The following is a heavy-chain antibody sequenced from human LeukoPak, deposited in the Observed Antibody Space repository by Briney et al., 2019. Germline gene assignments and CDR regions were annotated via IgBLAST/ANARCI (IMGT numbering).Heavy chain of an antibody. V-gene: IGHV4-30-2*01. Sequence: PSQTLSLTCAVSGGSISSGGYSWSWIRQPPGKGLEWIGYIYHSGSTYYNPSLKSRVTISVDRSKNQFSLKLSSVTAADTAVYYCARVRIGGGCCSSTSCYFDYWGQGTLVTVSS. J-gene: IGHJ4*02. D-gene: IGHD2-2*01. CDR3: ARVRIGGGCCSSTSCYFDY. CDR1: GGSISSGGYS. CDR2: IYHSGST.